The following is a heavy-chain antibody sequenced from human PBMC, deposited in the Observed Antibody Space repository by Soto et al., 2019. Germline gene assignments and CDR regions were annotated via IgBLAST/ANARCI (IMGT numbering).Heavy chain of an antibody. J-gene: IGHJ4*02. V-gene: IGHV4-31*09. CDR3: ATLPPRIVVVVLPIPS. D-gene: IGHD2-15*01. CDR2: IYYSGST. CDR1: GGTLSSGDYY. Sequence: TGTGGTLSSGDYYWSWLRQQPEKGLELIGYIYYSGSTYYHPSLKTRVTISLDKSNNQFSLNLKSVTAADTAVYYCATLPPRIVVVVLPIPSWGQGTLVTVS.